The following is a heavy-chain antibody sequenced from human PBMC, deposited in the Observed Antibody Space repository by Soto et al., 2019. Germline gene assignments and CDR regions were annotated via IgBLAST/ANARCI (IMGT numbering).Heavy chain of an antibody. J-gene: IGHJ4*02. V-gene: IGHV4-39*02. CDR1: GVSISSGDYY. Sequence: PSETLSLTCTVSGVSISSGDYYWSWIRQTPGKGLEWIGSIFYTGSTYYSPSLKGRLTISVDPSKNQFSLKLTYVTAADTTVYYCARDKITGLFDYWGQGTLVTVSS. D-gene: IGHD2-8*02. CDR3: ARDKITGLFDY. CDR2: IFYTGST.